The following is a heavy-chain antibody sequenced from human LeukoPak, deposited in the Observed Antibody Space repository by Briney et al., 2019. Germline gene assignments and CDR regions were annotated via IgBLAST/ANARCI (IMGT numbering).Heavy chain of an antibody. Sequence: ASVKVSCKASGGTFSSYAISWVRQAPGQGLEWMGGIIPIFGTAKYAQKFQGRVTISADESTSTAYMEMSSLRSEDTAVYYCARGGQGGTLYNYIDYWGQGTLVTVSS. CDR1: GGTFSSYA. CDR3: ARGGQGGTLYNYIDY. D-gene: IGHD1-26*01. CDR2: IIPIFGTA. V-gene: IGHV1-69*13. J-gene: IGHJ4*02.